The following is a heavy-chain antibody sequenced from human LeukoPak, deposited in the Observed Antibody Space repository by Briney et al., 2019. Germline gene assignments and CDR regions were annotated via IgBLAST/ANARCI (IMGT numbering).Heavy chain of an antibody. CDR3: ARGWASSWYDFDF. J-gene: IGHJ4*02. V-gene: IGHV4-59*01. Sequence: SETLSLTCAVSGGSMRNYYWSWIRQPPGKGLEWIGYTYDSGSSSYNPSLRSRVSISIDTSKNQFSLNLSSVTAADTAVYYCARGWASSWYDFDFWGQGTLVTVSS. CDR1: GGSMRNYY. D-gene: IGHD6-13*01. CDR2: TYDSGSS.